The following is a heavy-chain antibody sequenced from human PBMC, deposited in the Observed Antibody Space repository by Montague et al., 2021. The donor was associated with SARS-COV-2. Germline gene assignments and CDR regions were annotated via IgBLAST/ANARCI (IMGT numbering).Heavy chain of an antibody. CDR3: VRDRTVWC. V-gene: IGHV3-74*01. CDR2: ISMDGTTT. D-gene: IGHD2-21*01. Sequence: SLRLSCAASGFTFSGYWMHLVRQSPGKGLEWVSRISMDGTTTHFADSVKGQFTISRDNAMNTLHLQMNSLRHEDTAVYYCVRDRTVWCWGQGTMVTVSS. CDR1: GFTFSGYW. J-gene: IGHJ3*01.